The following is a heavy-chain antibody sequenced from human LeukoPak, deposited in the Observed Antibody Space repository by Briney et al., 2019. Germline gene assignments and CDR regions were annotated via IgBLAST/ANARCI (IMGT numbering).Heavy chain of an antibody. CDR2: IIPVLNIT. CDR3: AKDQGLTAPPPYGLDV. Sequence: SVKVSCKTSGGTFSSSAITWVRQAPGRGLEWMGRIIPVLNITTYAQKFQGRVTITADTSTSTVYMELSSLRSEETAVYYCAKDQGLTAPPPYGLDVWGQGTTVIVTS. V-gene: IGHV1-69*04. D-gene: IGHD5-18*01. J-gene: IGHJ6*02. CDR1: GGTFSSSA.